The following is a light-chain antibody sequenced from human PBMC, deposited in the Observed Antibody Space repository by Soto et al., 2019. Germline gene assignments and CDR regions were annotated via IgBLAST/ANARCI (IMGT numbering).Light chain of an antibody. CDR2: EVS. V-gene: IGLV2-23*02. Sequence: QSALTQPASVSGSPGQSITISCTGTSSDVGSYNLVSWYQQHPGKAPKLMIYEVSKRTSGVSNRFSGSKSCNTASLTISGLQAEDEADYYCCSYAGSSTHVVFGGGTKLTVL. CDR3: CSYAGSSTHVV. CDR1: SSDVGSYNL. J-gene: IGLJ2*01.